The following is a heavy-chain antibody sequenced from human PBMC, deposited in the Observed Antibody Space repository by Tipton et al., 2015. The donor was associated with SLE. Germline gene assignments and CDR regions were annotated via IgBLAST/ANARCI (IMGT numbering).Heavy chain of an antibody. J-gene: IGHJ3*01. CDR1: GYTFTGHY. CDR3: AIGLTLLVVKDGFDV. CDR2: INPNTGNT. Sequence: QSGPEVKKPGASVKVSCKASGYTFTGHYIHWVRQAPGQGLEWVGRINPNTGNTNYPQKFQGRVTMTRDTAISTAYMELSRLRTDDTAVYYCAIGLTLLVVKDGFDVWGQGTMVTVSS. D-gene: IGHD3-22*01. V-gene: IGHV1-2*06.